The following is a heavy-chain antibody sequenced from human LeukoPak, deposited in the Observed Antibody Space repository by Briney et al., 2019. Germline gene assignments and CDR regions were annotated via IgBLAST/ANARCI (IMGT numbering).Heavy chain of an antibody. J-gene: IGHJ4*02. CDR1: KFTFSSYA. CDR3: ARGRGYCSSTSCPNYFDY. V-gene: IGHV3-23*01. Sequence: GGSLRLSCAASKFTFSSYAMSWVRQAPGKGLEWVSVISGSGGSTYYAESVKGRFTISRDDAKNSLYLQMNSLRAEDTAVYYCARGRGYCSSTSCPNYFDYWGQGTLVTVSS. D-gene: IGHD2-2*01. CDR2: ISGSGGST.